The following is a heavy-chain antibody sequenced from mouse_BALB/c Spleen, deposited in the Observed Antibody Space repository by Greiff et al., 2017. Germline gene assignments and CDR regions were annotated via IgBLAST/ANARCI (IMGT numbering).Heavy chain of an antibody. CDR3: ARYYYGSSYNFDV. D-gene: IGHD1-1*01. J-gene: IGHJ1*01. CDR1: GFSLTGYG. Sequence: VKLMESGPGLVAPSQSLSITCTVSGFSLTGYGVNWVRQPPGKGLEWLGMIWGDGSTDYNSALKSRLSISKDNSKSQVFLKMNSLQTDDTARYYCARYYYGSSYNFDVWGAGTTVTVSS. CDR2: IWGDGST. V-gene: IGHV2-6-7*01.